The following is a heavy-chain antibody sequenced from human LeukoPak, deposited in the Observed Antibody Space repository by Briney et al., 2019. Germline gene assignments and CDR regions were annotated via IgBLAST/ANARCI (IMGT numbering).Heavy chain of an antibody. CDR2: INWNGGST. V-gene: IGHV3-20*04. CDR1: GFTFDDYG. CDR3: ARRHAHPLDGDNSQFAFNI. J-gene: IGHJ3*02. D-gene: IGHD4-23*01. Sequence: GGSLRLSCAASGFTFDDYGMSWVRQAPGKGLEWVSGINWNGGSTGYADSVKGRFTISRDNAKDSLYLQMNSLRAEDTAVYYCARRHAHPLDGDNSQFAFNIWGQGTMVTVSS.